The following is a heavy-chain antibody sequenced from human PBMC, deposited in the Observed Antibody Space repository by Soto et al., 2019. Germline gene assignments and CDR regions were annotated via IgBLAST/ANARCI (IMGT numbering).Heavy chain of an antibody. Sequence: SETLSLTCAVSGGSISSGGYSWSWIRQPPRKGLEWIGYNYHSGSTYYNPSLKSRVTISVDRSKNQFSLKLSSVTAADTAVYYCARGQVVAAQHWGQGTLVTVSS. V-gene: IGHV4-30-2*01. CDR1: GGSISSGGYS. CDR2: NYHSGST. D-gene: IGHD2-15*01. J-gene: IGHJ4*02. CDR3: ARGQVVAAQH.